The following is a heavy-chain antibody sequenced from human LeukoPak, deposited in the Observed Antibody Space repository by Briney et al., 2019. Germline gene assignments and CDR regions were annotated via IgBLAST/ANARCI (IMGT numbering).Heavy chain of an antibody. CDR1: GFTFSSYA. CDR3: AKGSYYDSSGSFYFDY. D-gene: IGHD3-22*01. CDR2: ISGSGDNT. Sequence: GGSLRLSCAASGFTFSSYAMSWVRQAPGKGLEWVSGISGSGDNTYYADSVKGRFTISRDNPKNTLYVQVNSLGTEDTAAYYCAKGSYYDSSGSFYFDYWGREPWSPSPQ. V-gene: IGHV3-23*01. J-gene: IGHJ4*02.